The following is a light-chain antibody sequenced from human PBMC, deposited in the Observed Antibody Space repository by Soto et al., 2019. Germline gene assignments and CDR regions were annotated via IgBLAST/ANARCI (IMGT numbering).Light chain of an antibody. Sequence: DIVMTQSPDSLAVSLGERTTINCKSSQSVLYSSNNKNYLAWYQQKPGQPPHLLIYWASTRESGVPDRFSGSGSGTDFTLTISSLLPEDVAVYYCQQYYSSPPTFGQGTKVEIK. J-gene: IGKJ1*01. CDR1: QSVLYSSNNKNY. V-gene: IGKV4-1*01. CDR2: WAS. CDR3: QQYYSSPPT.